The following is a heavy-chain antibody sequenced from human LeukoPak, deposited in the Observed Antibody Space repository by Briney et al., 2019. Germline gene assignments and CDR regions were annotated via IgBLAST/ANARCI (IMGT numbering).Heavy chain of an antibody. J-gene: IGHJ3*02. D-gene: IGHD2-2*01. CDR1: GGSISSGGYY. CDR3: ARDFPAAFDI. Sequence: SQTLSLTCTVSGGSISSGGYYWSWIRQHPGKGLEWIGYIYYSGSTYYNPSLKSRVTISVDTSKNQFSLKLSSVTAADTAVYYCARDFPAAFDIWGQGTMVTVSS. CDR2: IYYSGST. V-gene: IGHV4-31*03.